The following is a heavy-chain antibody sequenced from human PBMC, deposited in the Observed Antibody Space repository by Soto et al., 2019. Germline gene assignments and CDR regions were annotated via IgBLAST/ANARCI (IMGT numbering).Heavy chain of an antibody. V-gene: IGHV3-30-3*01. CDR2: VSGEGNK. D-gene: IGHD3-22*01. CDR3: AREDESSGYAGTFRH. J-gene: IGHJ1*01. CDR1: GFSFSNYV. Sequence: QVQLVEAGGDVVQPGRSLRLSCEASGFSFSNYVMHWVRQAPDKGLEWVALVSGEGNKHYADSVKDRFSISRDNSKNKLNLEMNNWRVEDTALYYCAREDESSGYAGTFRHWGQGTLVTVSP.